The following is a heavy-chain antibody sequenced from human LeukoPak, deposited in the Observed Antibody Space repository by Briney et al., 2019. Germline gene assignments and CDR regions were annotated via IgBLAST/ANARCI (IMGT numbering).Heavy chain of an antibody. Sequence: GGSLRLSCAASGFTFSSYAMSWVRQAPGKGLEWVSTLSGSGGNTYYADSVKGRVTISRDNSKNTLYLQMDSLRAEDTAVYHCAKGSYYYDSADYFDYWGQGTLVTVSS. J-gene: IGHJ4*02. CDR1: GFTFSSYA. D-gene: IGHD3-22*01. CDR2: LSGSGGNT. CDR3: AKGSYYYDSADYFDY. V-gene: IGHV3-23*01.